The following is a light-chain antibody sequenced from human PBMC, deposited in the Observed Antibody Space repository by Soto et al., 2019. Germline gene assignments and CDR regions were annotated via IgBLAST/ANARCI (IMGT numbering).Light chain of an antibody. J-gene: IGKJ2*01. CDR1: QRLSRA. CDR3: QQYTTWPYT. Sequence: EIILTQSPATLSVSPGERATLSCRASQRLSRALAWYQQKPGQAPSLLIYGVSARATGVPARFSGSGSGTEFTLNISSLQSDDSAVFYCQQYTTWPYTFGQGTKLEIK. V-gene: IGKV3-15*01. CDR2: GVS.